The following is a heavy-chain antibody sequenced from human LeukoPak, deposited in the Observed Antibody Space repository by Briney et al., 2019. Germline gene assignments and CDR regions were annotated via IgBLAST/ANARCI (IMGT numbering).Heavy chain of an antibody. Sequence: ASVKASCKASGYTFTSYAMHWVRQAPGQRLEWMGWINAGNGNTKYSQKFQGRVTITRDTSASTAYMELSSLRSEDTAVYYCARERMVRGEMGFDYWGQGTLVTVSS. CDR1: GYTFTSYA. V-gene: IGHV1-3*01. CDR3: ARERMVRGEMGFDY. D-gene: IGHD3-10*01. J-gene: IGHJ4*02. CDR2: INAGNGNT.